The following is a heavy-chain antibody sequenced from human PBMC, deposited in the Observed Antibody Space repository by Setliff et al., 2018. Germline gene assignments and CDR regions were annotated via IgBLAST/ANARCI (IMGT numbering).Heavy chain of an antibody. D-gene: IGHD3-10*01. CDR1: GDSISSGTYY. CDR3: ARHATYYYGSGNLPFDS. Sequence: SETLSLTCTVSGDSISSGTYYWSWVRQPPGKGLEWIGNIYFGGNTYFNPSFKSRVTMSIDTSNSQFSLKLSSVTAADTAVYYCARHATYYYGSGNLPFDSWGQGTLVTVSS. CDR2: IYFGGNT. J-gene: IGHJ4*02. V-gene: IGHV4-39*01.